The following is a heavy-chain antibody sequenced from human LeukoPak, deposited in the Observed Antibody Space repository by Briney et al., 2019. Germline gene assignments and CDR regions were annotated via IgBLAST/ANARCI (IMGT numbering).Heavy chain of an antibody. V-gene: IGHV4-4*02. CDR2: ISLRGRT. CDR1: GVPITTTNF. Sequence: SGTLSLTCGVSGVPITTTNFCSWVRPPPGGGLEWIGEISLRGRTQYNQSLKSRVNISIDESQNHLYLSLASVIAAYTAVYYGSRESGLYCPFGHWGQGDLVAVTS. CDR3: SRESGLYCPFGH. J-gene: IGHJ5*02. D-gene: IGHD2-8*02.